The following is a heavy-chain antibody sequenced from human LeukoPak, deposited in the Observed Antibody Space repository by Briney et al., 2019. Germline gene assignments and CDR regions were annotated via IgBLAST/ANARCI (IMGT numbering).Heavy chain of an antibody. CDR2: ISSSGSTI. J-gene: IGHJ4*02. CDR1: GFTFSSYG. V-gene: IGHV3-48*04. Sequence: PGGSLRLSCAASGFTFSSYGMHWVRQAPGKGLECVSYISSSGSTIYYADSVKGRFTISRDNAKNSLYLQMNSLRAEDTAVYYCAREGDTAMALDYWGQGTLVTVSS. CDR3: AREGDTAMALDY. D-gene: IGHD5-18*01.